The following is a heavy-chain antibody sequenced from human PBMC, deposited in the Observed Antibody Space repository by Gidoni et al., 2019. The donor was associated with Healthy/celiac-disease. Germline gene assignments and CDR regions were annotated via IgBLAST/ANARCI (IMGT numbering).Heavy chain of an antibody. Sequence: QVQLVASGGGLVTPGGSLRLSCAASGFTFSAYYMRWIRQAPGKGLEWVSYISSSSSYTNYADSVKGRFTISRDNAKNSLYLQMNSLRAEDTAVYYCARSGVPFTAAVAGTGWFDPWGQGTLVTVSS. CDR3: ARSGVPFTAAVAGTGWFDP. CDR2: ISSSSSYT. D-gene: IGHD6-19*01. J-gene: IGHJ5*02. CDR1: GFTFSAYY. V-gene: IGHV3-11*06.